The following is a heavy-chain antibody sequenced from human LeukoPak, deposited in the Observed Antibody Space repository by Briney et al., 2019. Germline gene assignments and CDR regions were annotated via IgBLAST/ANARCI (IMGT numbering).Heavy chain of an antibody. V-gene: IGHV3-9*01. CDR1: GFTFDDYA. CDR2: ISWNRGSI. Sequence: GRSLRLSCAASGFTFDDYAMHWVRQAPGKGLEWVSGISWNRGSIGYADSVKGRFTISRDNAKNSLYLQMNSLRAEDTAVYYCARVQYLNYFDYWGQGTLVTVSS. CDR3: ARVQYLNYFDY. J-gene: IGHJ4*02. D-gene: IGHD4-11*01.